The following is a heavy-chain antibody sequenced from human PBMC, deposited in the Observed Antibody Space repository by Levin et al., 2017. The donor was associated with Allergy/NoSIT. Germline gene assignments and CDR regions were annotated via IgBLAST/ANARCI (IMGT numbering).Heavy chain of an antibody. D-gene: IGHD4-17*01. J-gene: IGHJ4*02. Sequence: ASVKVSCKASGFTFTSSAMQWVRQARGQRLEWIGWIVVGSGNTNYAQKFQERVTITRDMSTSTAYMELSSLRSEDTAVYYCAAGGFMTTVTTSPFDYWGQGTLVTVSS. V-gene: IGHV1-58*02. CDR3: AAGGFMTTVTTSPFDY. CDR1: GFTFTSSA. CDR2: IVVGSGNT.